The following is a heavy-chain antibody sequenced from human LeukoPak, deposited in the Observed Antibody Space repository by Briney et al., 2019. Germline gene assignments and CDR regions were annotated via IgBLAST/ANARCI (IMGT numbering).Heavy chain of an antibody. V-gene: IGHV1-3*01. CDR1: GYTFTSYA. J-gene: IGHJ6*02. D-gene: IGHD2-15*01. CDR3: ATTPPYGCSGGSCKGYYYYGMDV. Sequence: ASVKVSCKASGYTFTSYAMHWVRQAPGQRLEWMGWINAGNGKTKYSQKFQGRVTITRDTSASTAYMELSSLRSEDTAVYYCATTPPYGCSGGSCKGYYYYGMDVWGQGTTVTVSS. CDR2: INAGNGKT.